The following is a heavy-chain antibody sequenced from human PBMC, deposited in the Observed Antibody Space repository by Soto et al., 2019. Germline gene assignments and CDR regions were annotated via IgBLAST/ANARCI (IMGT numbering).Heavy chain of an antibody. CDR1: GFTFATYT. CDR2: VGGGGDT. CDR3: AKDRHPDGISYFDF. Sequence: GGSLRLSCAASGFTFATYTMNWVRQAPGKGLEWVSGVGGGGDTHYADSVRGRFTISRDNSRGMVVLQVSSLRAEDTGIYYCAKDRHPDGISYFDFWGQGTVGTVSS. D-gene: IGHD3-9*01. V-gene: IGHV3-23*01. J-gene: IGHJ4*02.